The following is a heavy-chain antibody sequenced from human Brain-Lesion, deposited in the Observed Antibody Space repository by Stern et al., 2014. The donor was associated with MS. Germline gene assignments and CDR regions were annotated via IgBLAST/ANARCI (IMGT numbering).Heavy chain of an antibody. CDR1: RFTVSNYW. D-gene: IGHD3-10*01. CDR2: VNNDGRRT. J-gene: IGHJ5*01. V-gene: IGHV3-74*02. CDR3: ARGERWFDS. Sequence: DQLVESGGGFVQPGGSLRLSCAASRFTVSNYWMHWVRQAPGKGMVWVSRVNNDGRRTSYADSVKGRFTMSRDNAKNTLYLQMNSLRVEDTAIYYCARGERWFDSWGQGTLVTVSS.